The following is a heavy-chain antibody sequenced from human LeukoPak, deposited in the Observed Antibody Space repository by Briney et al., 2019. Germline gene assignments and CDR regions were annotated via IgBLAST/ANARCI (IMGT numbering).Heavy chain of an antibody. CDR2: IYYSGST. V-gene: IGHV4-61*08. D-gene: IGHD3-10*01. Sequence: SETLSLTCTVSGGSINTGDYYWSWIRQPPGKGLEWIGYIYYSGSTNYNPSLKSRVTISVDTSKNQFSLKLSSVTAAGTAVYYCARVLWFGELFYAFDIWGQGTMVTVSS. CDR1: GGSINTGDYY. CDR3: ARVLWFGELFYAFDI. J-gene: IGHJ3*02.